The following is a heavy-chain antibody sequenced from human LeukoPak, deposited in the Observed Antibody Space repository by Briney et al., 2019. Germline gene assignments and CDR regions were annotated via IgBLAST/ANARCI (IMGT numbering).Heavy chain of an antibody. CDR1: GYTFTGYY. J-gene: IGHJ5*02. V-gene: IGHV1-2*02. CDR3: ARDANILTGYHNWFDP. Sequence: ASVKVSCKASGYTFTGYYMHWVRQAPGQGLEWMGWINPNSGGTNYAQKFQGRVTMTRDTSISIAYMELSRLRSDDTAVYYCARDANILTGYHNWFDPWGQGTLVTVSS. D-gene: IGHD3-9*01. CDR2: INPNSGGT.